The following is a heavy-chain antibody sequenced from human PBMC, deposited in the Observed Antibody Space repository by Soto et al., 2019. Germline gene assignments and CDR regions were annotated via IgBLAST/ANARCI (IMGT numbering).Heavy chain of an antibody. CDR3: AKARCTTTDCYVPDY. Sequence: GGSLRLSCAASGISFRTYTMSWVHQAPGKGLEWLSVISGSGGSPSYADSVQGRFVISRDNARNTLYLHMNSLRAEDTAMYYCAKARCTTTDCYVPDYWGRGTLVTVSS. V-gene: IGHV3-23*01. CDR2: ISGSGGSP. D-gene: IGHD1-26*01. J-gene: IGHJ4*02. CDR1: GISFRTYT.